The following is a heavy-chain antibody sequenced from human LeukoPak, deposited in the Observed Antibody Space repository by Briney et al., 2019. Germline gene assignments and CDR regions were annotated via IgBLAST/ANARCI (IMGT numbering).Heavy chain of an antibody. J-gene: IGHJ4*02. D-gene: IGHD5-18*01. V-gene: IGHV3-23*01. CDR1: GFTYNSHA. CDR3: AKDQGFSYYYLDY. Sequence: GGSLRLSCVAPGFTYNSHAMSWVRQAPGKGLEWVSGISANGANTYYTDSVRGRFTISRDNSTNTVYLQMSSLSAEDTAIYYCAKDQGFSYYYLDYWGQGILVTVSS. CDR2: ISANGANT.